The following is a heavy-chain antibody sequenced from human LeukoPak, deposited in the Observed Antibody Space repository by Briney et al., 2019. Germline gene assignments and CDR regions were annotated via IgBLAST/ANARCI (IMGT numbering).Heavy chain of an antibody. CDR2: ISRTGSI. CDR1: GGSISSRNW. D-gene: IGHD1-26*01. J-gene: IGHJ4*02. V-gene: IGHV4-4*02. CDR3: ARGQGAADY. Sequence: SGTLSLTCAVSGGSISSRNWWGWVRQPPGKGLEWIGEISRTGSIDYDPSVRSRATISLDKSKSQFSLRLTSLTSADTAVYYCARGQGAADYWGQGILVIVSS.